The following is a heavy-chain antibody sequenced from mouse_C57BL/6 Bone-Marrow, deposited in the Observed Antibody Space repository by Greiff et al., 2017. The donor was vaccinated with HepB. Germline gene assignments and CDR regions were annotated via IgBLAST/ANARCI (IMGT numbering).Heavy chain of an antibody. V-gene: IGHV5-6*01. J-gene: IGHJ1*03. CDR3: AVLYFDV. CDR2: ISSGGSYT. CDR1: GFTFSSYG. Sequence: EVKLMESGGDLVKPGGSLKLSCAASGFTFSSYGMSWVRQTPDKRLEWVATISSGGSYTYYPDSVKGRFSISRDNAKNTLYLQLSSLKSDDTAMYYCAVLYFDVWGTGTTVTVSS.